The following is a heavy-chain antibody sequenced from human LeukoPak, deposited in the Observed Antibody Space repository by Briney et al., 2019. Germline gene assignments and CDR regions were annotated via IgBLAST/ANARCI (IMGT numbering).Heavy chain of an antibody. D-gene: IGHD6-13*01. CDR1: GGSISSYY. V-gene: IGHV4-59*12. J-gene: IGHJ4*02. CDR2: IYYSGST. CDR3: ARDILATSIAAPYY. Sequence: SETLSLTCTVSGGSISSYYWSWIRQPPGKGLEWIGYIYYSGSTNYNPSLKSRVTMSVDTSKNQFSLRLSSVNAADTAVYYCARDILATSIAAPYYWGQGTLVTVSS.